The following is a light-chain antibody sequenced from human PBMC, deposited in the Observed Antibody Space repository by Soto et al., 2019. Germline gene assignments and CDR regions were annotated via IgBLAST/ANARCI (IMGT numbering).Light chain of an antibody. Sequence: IQMTLSPSSLSASVCDRVTITCRASQSISSYLTWYQQKPGQAPKLLIYAASSLHSGVPSRFSGSGSGTDFTLTISSLQPEDFATYYCQQSYSTPRTFGQGTKVDIK. CDR3: QQSYSTPRT. CDR1: QSISSY. CDR2: AAS. V-gene: IGKV1-39*01. J-gene: IGKJ1*01.